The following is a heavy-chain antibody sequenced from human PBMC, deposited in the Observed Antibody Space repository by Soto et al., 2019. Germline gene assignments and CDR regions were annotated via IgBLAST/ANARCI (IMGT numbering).Heavy chain of an antibody. D-gene: IGHD3-22*01. CDR2: SRDKAQGYST. J-gene: IGHJ4*02. CDR1: VFTLSDDC. V-gene: IGHV3-72*01. CDR3: VRATYFSDSSGYTRCFDY. Sequence: WGSLSVSCASSVFTLSDDCIYWVRQAPRNGPDLVGRSRDKAQGYSTAYAASVKGRFTTSRDESKNSVYLQMNRLKTEDTAVYYGVRATYFSDSSGYTRCFDYWGQGTMVTVSS.